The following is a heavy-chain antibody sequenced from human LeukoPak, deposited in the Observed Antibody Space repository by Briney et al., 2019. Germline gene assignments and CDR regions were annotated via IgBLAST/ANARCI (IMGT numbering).Heavy chain of an antibody. J-gene: IGHJ4*02. CDR1: GFTFSSYG. CDR2: ISYDGSNK. D-gene: IGHD2-15*01. Sequence: GGSLRLSCAASGFTFSSYGMHWVRQAPGKGLEWVAVISYDGSNKYYADSVKGRFTISRDNSKNTLYLQMNSLRAEDTAVYYCAKDRGRYCSGGSCYSFGDWGQGTLVTVSS. CDR3: AKDRGRYCSGGSCYSFGD. V-gene: IGHV3-30*18.